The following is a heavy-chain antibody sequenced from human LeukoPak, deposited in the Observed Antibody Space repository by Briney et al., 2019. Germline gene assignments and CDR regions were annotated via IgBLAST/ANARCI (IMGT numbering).Heavy chain of an antibody. V-gene: IGHV3-64*02. CDR1: GFTFNIHA. J-gene: IGHJ4*02. CDR3: ARSPTTGWYYFED. CDR2: LNSNGGAT. D-gene: IGHD6-19*01. Sequence: GGSPRLSCAASGFTFNIHAMHWVRQAPGKGLEYVSGLNSNGGATYYSDSVQARFVISRDNSKNTLYLQMDRLRTEDTAVYYCARSPTTGWYYFEDWGQGTLVTVSS.